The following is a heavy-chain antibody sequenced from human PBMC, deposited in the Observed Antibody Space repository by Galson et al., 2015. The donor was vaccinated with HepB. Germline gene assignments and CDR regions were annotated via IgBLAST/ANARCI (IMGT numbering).Heavy chain of an antibody. J-gene: IGHJ4*02. CDR2: IGSKADSYAT. V-gene: IGHV3-73*01. CDR3: IRLGNLVGYSGS. CDR1: GFTFSGSA. Sequence: SLRLSCAASGFTFSGSAIHWVRQASGRGLEWVGRIGSKADSYATAYTASVQGRFTISRDDSKNTAYLQMKRLKTEDTAVYYCIRLGNLVGYSGSWGQGTLVTVSS. D-gene: IGHD6-13*01.